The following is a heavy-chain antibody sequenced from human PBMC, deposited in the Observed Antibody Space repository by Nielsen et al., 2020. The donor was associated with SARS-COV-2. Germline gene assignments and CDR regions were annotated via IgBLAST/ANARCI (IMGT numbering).Heavy chain of an antibody. V-gene: IGHV3-11*04. Sequence: GESLKISCAASGFTFSDSYMSWIRQAPEKGLEWLSYISKSGTTIYYADSVKGRFTISRDNAKKSLYLQMNSLRAEDTAVYYCARPRDCSGGTCYSGDYFDYWGQGTLVTVSS. CDR3: ARPRDCSGGTCYSGDYFDY. D-gene: IGHD2-15*01. CDR2: ISKSGTTI. J-gene: IGHJ4*02. CDR1: GFTFSDSY.